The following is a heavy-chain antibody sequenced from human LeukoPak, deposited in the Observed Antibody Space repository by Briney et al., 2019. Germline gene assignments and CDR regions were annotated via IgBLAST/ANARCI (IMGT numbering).Heavy chain of an antibody. CDR3: ARGGGLGGYDSSGYSPSYYYYYMDV. CDR2: IIPILGIA. CDR1: GGTFSSYT. Sequence: SVKVSCKASGGTFSSYTISWVRQAPGQGLEWMGRIIPILGIANYAQKFQGRVTITADKSTSSAYMELSSLRSEDTAVYYCARGGGLGGYDSSGYSPSYYYYYMDVWGKGTTVTVSS. V-gene: IGHV1-69*02. J-gene: IGHJ6*03. D-gene: IGHD3-22*01.